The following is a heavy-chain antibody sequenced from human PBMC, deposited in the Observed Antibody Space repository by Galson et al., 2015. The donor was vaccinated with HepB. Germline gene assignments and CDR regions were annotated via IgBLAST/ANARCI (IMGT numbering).Heavy chain of an antibody. D-gene: IGHD2/OR15-2a*01. J-gene: IGHJ6*02. V-gene: IGHV1-3*01. CDR3: ARGRASMAYFYGLDV. Sequence: SVKVSCKASGYTFTSYAMHWVRQAPGQRLEWMGWINAGNGKTKYSQNFQGRVTIIRDTSASTAHMELSSLRSEDTAGYYCARGRASMAYFYGLDVWGQGTAVTVSS. CDR1: GYTFTSYA. CDR2: INAGNGKT.